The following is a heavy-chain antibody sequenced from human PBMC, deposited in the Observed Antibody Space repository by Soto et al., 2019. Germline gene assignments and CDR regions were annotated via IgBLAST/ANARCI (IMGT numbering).Heavy chain of an antibody. Sequence: QVVQSGAEVRKPGASVKVSCKASGYSFTTYYIHWFRQAPGQGFEWMAIINPNGGSTNYAHKFQGRVTVTRAMSPSTEYMELSSLRSDDTAVYYCAAFCSAGGCPPGPWNWGRGTMVTVSS. CDR1: GYSFTTYY. J-gene: IGHJ3*01. V-gene: IGHV1-46*03. CDR2: INPNGGST. CDR3: AAFCSAGGCPPGPWN. D-gene: IGHD2-15*01.